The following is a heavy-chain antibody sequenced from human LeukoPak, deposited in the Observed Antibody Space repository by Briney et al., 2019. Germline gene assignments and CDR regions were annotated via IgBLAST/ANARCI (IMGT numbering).Heavy chain of an antibody. Sequence: GASVRVSCKASGYTFTGYYMHWVRQAPGQGLVCMGWINPNSCGTNYAQKFPGRVTMTRDTSISTPYMELCRLRSDDTPAYHSAIGARFLEGLGSGDYGYWGQGTLVTVSS. CDR1: GYTFTGYY. CDR3: AIGARFLEGLGSGDYGY. J-gene: IGHJ4*02. D-gene: IGHD3-3*01. CDR2: INPNSCGT. V-gene: IGHV1-2*02.